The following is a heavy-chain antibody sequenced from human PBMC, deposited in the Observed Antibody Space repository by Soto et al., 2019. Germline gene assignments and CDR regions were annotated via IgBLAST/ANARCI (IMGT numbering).Heavy chain of an antibody. CDR2: ISGSGGRT. Sequence: GGSLRLSCAASGFTFSNSAMSWVRQAPGKGLEWVSAISGSGGRTYYADSVKGRFTISRDNSKNTLYLQMNSLRAEDTAVYYCAKGSWLDGLNWFDPWGQGTLVTVSS. J-gene: IGHJ5*02. CDR3: AKGSWLDGLNWFDP. CDR1: GFTFSNSA. V-gene: IGHV3-23*01. D-gene: IGHD6-19*01.